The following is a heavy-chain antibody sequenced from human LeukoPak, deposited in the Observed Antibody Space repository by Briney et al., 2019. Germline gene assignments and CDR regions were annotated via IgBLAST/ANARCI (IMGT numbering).Heavy chain of an antibody. Sequence: GGSLRLSCAASGFTFDDYAMHWVRQAPGKGLEWVSGISWNSGSIDYADSVKGRLTISRDNAKNSLYLQMNSLKAEDTALYYCAKGSHWGYYYYMDVWGKGTTVTISS. CDR3: AKGSHWGYYYYMDV. CDR2: ISWNSGSI. J-gene: IGHJ6*03. D-gene: IGHD3-16*01. CDR1: GFTFDDYA. V-gene: IGHV3-9*01.